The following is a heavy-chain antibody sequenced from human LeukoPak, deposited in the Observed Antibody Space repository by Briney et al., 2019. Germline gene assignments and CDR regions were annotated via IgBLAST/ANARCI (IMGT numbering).Heavy chain of an antibody. J-gene: IGHJ5*02. V-gene: IGHV1-46*01. CDR2: INASGGST. Sequence: GASVKVSCKSSGYTVTSYYMRWVRQAPGQGLEWMGIINASGGSTSYAQKFQGRVTMTRDTPPSPVYMEQSSLRSEDPAVYYCARQQDIVVVPALSAFDPWGQGTLVTVSS. D-gene: IGHD2-2*01. CDR1: GYTVTSYY. CDR3: ARQQDIVVVPALSAFDP.